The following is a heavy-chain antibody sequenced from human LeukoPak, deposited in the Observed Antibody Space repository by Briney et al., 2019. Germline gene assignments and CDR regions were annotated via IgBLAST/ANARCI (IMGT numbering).Heavy chain of an antibody. CDR1: GFTVSSNY. D-gene: IGHD3-10*01. J-gene: IGHJ6*03. CDR3: ASGSGSYRTPYYYMDV. V-gene: IGHV3-53*01. Sequence: QPGGSLRLSCVASGFTVSSNYMSWVRQAPGKGLEWVSVIYSGGSKYYADSVKRRFTISRDNSKNTLYLQMNSLRAEDTAVYYCASGSGSYRTPYYYMDVWGTGTTVTVSS. CDR2: IYSGGSK.